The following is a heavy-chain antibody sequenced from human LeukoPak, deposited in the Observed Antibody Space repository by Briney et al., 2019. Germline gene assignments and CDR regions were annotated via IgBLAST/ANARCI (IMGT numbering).Heavy chain of an antibody. D-gene: IGHD6-13*01. Sequence: GGSLRLSCAASGFTFSTYWMLWVRQAPGKSLVWVSQINTDGDSTTYADSVKGRFTVSRDNAKKTLYLQMNSLSAEDTDVHYCARQLASGDWGQGTLVTVSS. CDR3: ARQLASGD. V-gene: IGHV3-74*01. CDR2: INTDGDST. J-gene: IGHJ4*02. CDR1: GFTFSTYW.